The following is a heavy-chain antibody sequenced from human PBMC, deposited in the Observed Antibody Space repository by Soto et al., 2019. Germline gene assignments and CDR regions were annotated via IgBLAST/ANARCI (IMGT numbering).Heavy chain of an antibody. J-gene: IGHJ4*02. CDR2: IYYTGRT. V-gene: IGHV4-59*02. CDR3: AREASSYSSRYFNS. Sequence: SETLSLTCTVSGGSVRGYYWTWIRQPPGKGLEWIGYIYYTGRTKYNPSLKSRVAISVDTSENQFSLNLSSVTAADTAVYSCAREASSYSSRYFNSWGQGTQVTVTS. D-gene: IGHD3-16*02. CDR1: GGSVRGYY.